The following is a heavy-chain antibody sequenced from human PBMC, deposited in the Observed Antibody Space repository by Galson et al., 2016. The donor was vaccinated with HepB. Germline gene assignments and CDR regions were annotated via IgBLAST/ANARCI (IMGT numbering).Heavy chain of an antibody. Sequence: SETLSLTCTVSVGSISSYYWSWIRQPAGKGLEWIGRIYTSGSTNYNPSLKSRVTMSVDTSKNQFSLKLSSVTAADTAVYYCARDAYIVLMGYYYYYGMDVWGQGTTVTVSS. V-gene: IGHV4-4*07. J-gene: IGHJ6*02. CDR2: IYTSGST. D-gene: IGHD2-8*01. CDR1: VGSISSYY. CDR3: ARDAYIVLMGYYYYYGMDV.